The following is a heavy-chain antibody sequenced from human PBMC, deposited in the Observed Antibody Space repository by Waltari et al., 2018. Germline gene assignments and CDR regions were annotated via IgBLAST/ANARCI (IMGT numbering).Heavy chain of an antibody. J-gene: IGHJ4*02. V-gene: IGHV3-30*18. D-gene: IGHD6-13*01. Sequence: QVQLVESGGGVVQPGRSLRLSCAASGFTFSSYGMHLVRQAPGKGLEWVAVISYDGSNKYYADSVKGRFTISRDNSKNTLYLQMNSLRAEDTAVYYCAKDAEQQLGYYFDYWGQGTLVTVSS. CDR2: ISYDGSNK. CDR1: GFTFSSYG. CDR3: AKDAEQQLGYYFDY.